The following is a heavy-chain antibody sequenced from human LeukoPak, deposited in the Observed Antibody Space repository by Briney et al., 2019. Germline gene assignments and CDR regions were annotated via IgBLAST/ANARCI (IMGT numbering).Heavy chain of an antibody. CDR1: GFTFSSYW. J-gene: IGHJ5*02. CDR2: IKQDGSEK. V-gene: IGHV3-7*01. Sequence: GGSLRLSCAASGFTFSSYWMSWVRQAPGKGLEWVANIKQDGSEKYYVDSVKGRFTISRDNAKNSLYLQMNSLRAEDTAVYYCARGPPRGIAARPVWFDPWGQGTLVTVSS. CDR3: ARGPPRGIAARPVWFDP. D-gene: IGHD6-6*01.